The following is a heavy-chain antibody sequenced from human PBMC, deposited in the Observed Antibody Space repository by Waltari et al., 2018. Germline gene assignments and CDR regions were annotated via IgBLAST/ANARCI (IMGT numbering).Heavy chain of an antibody. D-gene: IGHD6-19*01. CDR2: ITRQATT. Sequence: EVQFLESGGDLVQPGGSLRLSCAASGFSIGSSAMSWVRQAPGKGPEWVASITRQATTYYAGSVRGRFAISRGESDNKLYLQMSGLRAEDTAMYYCAKDHASSGWPTFDSWGQGTQVTVSS. J-gene: IGHJ4*02. V-gene: IGHV3-23*01. CDR1: GFSIGSSA. CDR3: AKDHASSGWPTFDS.